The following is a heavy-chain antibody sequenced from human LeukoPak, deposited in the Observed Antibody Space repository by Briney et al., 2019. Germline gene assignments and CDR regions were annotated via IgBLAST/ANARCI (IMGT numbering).Heavy chain of an antibody. V-gene: IGHV4-34*01. Sequence: SETLSLTRAVYGGPFRGYYWRWIRQPPGKGLEWIGEHNHSGSTNYSPSLTSRLTISVDTSKNQFSLKLSSVTAADTAVYYCARQRGYNPYYYGSGSYGGNPFDYWGQGTLVTVSS. CDR2: HNHSGST. CDR1: GGPFRGYY. J-gene: IGHJ4*02. D-gene: IGHD3-10*01. CDR3: ARQRGYNPYYYGSGSYGGNPFDY.